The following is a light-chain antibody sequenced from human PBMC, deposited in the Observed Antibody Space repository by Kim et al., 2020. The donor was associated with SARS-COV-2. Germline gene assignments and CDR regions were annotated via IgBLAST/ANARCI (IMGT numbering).Light chain of an antibody. CDR1: SSDIGSYKY. CDR3: CSYAGTYIHFV. Sequence: SVNIACTGNSSDIGSYKYVSWYQHHPGKAPKLLIYDVSERPSGVPDRFSGSKSGNTASLSISGLQAEDEADYYCCSYAGTYIHFVFGTGTKVTVL. CDR2: DVS. V-gene: IGLV2-11*01. J-gene: IGLJ1*01.